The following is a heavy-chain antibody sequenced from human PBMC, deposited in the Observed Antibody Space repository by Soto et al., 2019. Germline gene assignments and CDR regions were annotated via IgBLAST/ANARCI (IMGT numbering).Heavy chain of an antibody. CDR2: IYVTGAV. Sequence: SETLSLTCSVSGAALNSGNYYWSWIRQVPGKGLEWIGHIYVTGAVDYNPSLRDRITISQDTSERQFSLNLRLVTAADTAVYYRARLRIATNNYKWFDPWGQGTLVTVSS. V-gene: IGHV4-31*03. J-gene: IGHJ5*02. CDR1: GAALNSGNYY. D-gene: IGHD2-21*01. CDR3: ARLRIATNNYKWFDP.